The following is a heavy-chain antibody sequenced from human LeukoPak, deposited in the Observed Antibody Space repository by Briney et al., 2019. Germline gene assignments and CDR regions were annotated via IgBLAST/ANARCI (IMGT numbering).Heavy chain of an antibody. D-gene: IGHD3-10*01. CDR1: GGSISSYY. CDR3: ARDGREDYYGSGSYYPFDY. Sequence: PSETLSLTCTVSGGSISSYYWSWIRQPPGKGLEWIGYIYYSGSTNYNPSLKSRVTISVDTSKNQFSLKLSSVTAADTAVYYCARDGREDYYGSGSYYPFDYWGQGTLVTVSS. V-gene: IGHV4-59*01. CDR2: IYYSGST. J-gene: IGHJ4*02.